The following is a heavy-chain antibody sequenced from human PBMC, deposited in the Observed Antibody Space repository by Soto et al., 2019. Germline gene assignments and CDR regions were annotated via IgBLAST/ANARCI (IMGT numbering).Heavy chain of an antibody. D-gene: IGHD4-4*01. CDR2: IWYDGSNK. J-gene: IGHJ6*02. V-gene: IGHV3-33*01. CDR1: GFTFSSYG. Sequence: GVSLRLSCAASGFTFSSYGMHWVRQAPGKGLEWVAVIWYDGSNKYYADSVKGRFTISRDNSKNTLYLQMNSLRAEDTAVYYCARVYSNYVPYYYGMDVWGQGTTVTVSS. CDR3: ARVYSNYVPYYYGMDV.